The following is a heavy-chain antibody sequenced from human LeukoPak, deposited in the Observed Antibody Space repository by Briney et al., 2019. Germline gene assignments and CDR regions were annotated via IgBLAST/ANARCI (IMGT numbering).Heavy chain of an antibody. CDR1: GGTFSSYA. CDR2: IIPILGIA. D-gene: IGHD3-22*01. J-gene: IGHJ3*02. Sequence: SLKVSCKASGGTFSSYAISWVRQAPGQGLEWMGRIIPILGIANYAQKFQGRVTITADKSTSTAYMELSSLRSEDTAVYYCARLNYYDSSGYAFDIWGQGTMVTVSS. CDR3: ARLNYYDSSGYAFDI. V-gene: IGHV1-69*04.